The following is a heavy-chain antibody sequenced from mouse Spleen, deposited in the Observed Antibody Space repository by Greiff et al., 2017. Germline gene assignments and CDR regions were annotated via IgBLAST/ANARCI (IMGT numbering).Heavy chain of an antibody. Sequence: EVKLMESGGGLVKPGGSLKLSCAASGFTFSSYAMSWVRQTPEKRLEWVATISSGGSYTYYPDSVKGRFTISRDNAKNTLYLQMSSLRSEDTAMYYCARDGYYPLGYFDVWGAGTTVTVSS. J-gene: IGHJ1*01. D-gene: IGHD2-3*01. CDR1: GFTFSSYA. V-gene: IGHV5-9-1*01. CDR2: ISSGGSYT. CDR3: ARDGYYPLGYFDV.